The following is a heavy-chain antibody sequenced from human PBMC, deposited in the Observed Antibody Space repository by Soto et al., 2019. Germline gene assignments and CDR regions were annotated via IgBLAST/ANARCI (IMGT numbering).Heavy chain of an antibody. CDR3: ARQAAAPGIDLWFDP. CDR1: GGSISSSRSY. J-gene: IGHJ5*02. D-gene: IGHD6-13*01. V-gene: IGHV4-39*01. CDR2: IFYAGNT. Sequence: PSETLSLTCNVSGGSISSSRSYWAWFRQPPGKELEWIANIFYAGNTYYNPSLKSRVTVSVDTSKNQFSLKLDSVTAADTAVYYCARQAAAPGIDLWFDPWAREPWSRLL.